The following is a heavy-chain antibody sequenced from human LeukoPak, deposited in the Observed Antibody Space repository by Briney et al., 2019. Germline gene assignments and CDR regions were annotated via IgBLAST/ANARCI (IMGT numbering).Heavy chain of an antibody. CDR2: ISYDGSKK. Sequence: PGRSLRLSCAASGFSLSGYGMHWVRQAPGKGLEWVAVISYDGSKKYYADSVKGRFTISRDNPKNTQYLEMNSLKAEDTAVYYCARVRAARYYDYWGQGTLVTVSS. CDR3: ARVRAARYYDY. CDR1: GFSLSGYG. V-gene: IGHV3-30-3*01. J-gene: IGHJ4*02. D-gene: IGHD6-6*01.